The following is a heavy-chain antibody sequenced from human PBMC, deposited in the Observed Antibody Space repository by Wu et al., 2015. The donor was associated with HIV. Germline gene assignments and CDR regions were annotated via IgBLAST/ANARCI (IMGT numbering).Heavy chain of an antibody. V-gene: IGHV1-18*04. CDR2: ISGYNGKT. CDR1: GYSFTSYY. J-gene: IGHJ6*02. D-gene: IGHD6-19*01. Sequence: QVHLVQSGAEVKKPGASVKVSCKASGYSFTSYYMHWVRQAPGQGLEWMGWISGYNGKTNYRQNLQDRVTMTTDTSTSTAYMELRSLKSDDTAVYYCVRDQQWPPEYYHYYGMDVWGQGTTITVSS. CDR3: VRDQQWPPEYYHYYGMDV.